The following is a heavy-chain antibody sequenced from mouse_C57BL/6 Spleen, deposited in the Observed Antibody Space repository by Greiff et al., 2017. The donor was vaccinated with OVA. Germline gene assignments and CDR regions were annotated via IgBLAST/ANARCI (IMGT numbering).Heavy chain of an antibody. CDR1: GYTFTEYT. CDR3: ARHEEESYYSNYDWYFDV. Sequence: VQRVESGAELVKPGASVKLSCKASGYTFTEYTIHWVKQRSGQGLEWIGWFYPGSGSIKYNEKFKDKATLTADKSSSTVYMELSRLTSEDSAVYFCARHEEESYYSNYDWYFDVWGTGTTVTVSS. J-gene: IGHJ1*03. CDR2: FYPGSGSI. D-gene: IGHD2-5*01. V-gene: IGHV1-62-2*01.